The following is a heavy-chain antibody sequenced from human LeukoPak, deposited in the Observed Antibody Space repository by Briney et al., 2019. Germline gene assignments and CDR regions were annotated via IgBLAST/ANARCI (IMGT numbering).Heavy chain of an antibody. CDR2: ISSSSSYI. J-gene: IGHJ5*02. V-gene: IGHV3-21*01. Sequence: PGGSLRLSCAASGFTFSSYSMNWVRQAPGKGLEWVSSISSSSSYIYYADSVKGRFTISRDNAKNSLYLQMNSLRAEDTAVYYCARDPAGLCSGGSCYRWFDPWGQGTLVTVPS. CDR3: ARDPAGLCSGGSCYRWFDP. D-gene: IGHD2-15*01. CDR1: GFTFSSYS.